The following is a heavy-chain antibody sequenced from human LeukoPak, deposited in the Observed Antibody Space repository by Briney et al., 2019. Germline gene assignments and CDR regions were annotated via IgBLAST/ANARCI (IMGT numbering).Heavy chain of an antibody. V-gene: IGHV5-51*01. D-gene: IGHD2-15*01. Sequence: GESLKISCKVSGYSFTSYWIGWVRQMPRKGLEWIGIIYPGDSDTRYSPSFQGQVTISADKSISTAYLQWSSLKASDTAMYYCARGVGYCSGGSCYEVYDYWGQGTLVTVSS. J-gene: IGHJ4*02. CDR3: ARGVGYCSGGSCYEVYDY. CDR1: GYSFTSYW. CDR2: IYPGDSDT.